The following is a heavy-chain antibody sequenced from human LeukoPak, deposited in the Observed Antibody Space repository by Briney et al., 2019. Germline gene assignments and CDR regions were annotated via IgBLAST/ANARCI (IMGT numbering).Heavy chain of an antibody. CDR1: GGSISSGGYS. J-gene: IGHJ3*02. D-gene: IGHD5-18*01. CDR3: ASGYSYGYGVAMNDAFDI. V-gene: IGHV4-30-4*07. Sequence: PSETLSLTCAVSGGSISSGGYSWSWIRQPPGKGLEWIGYIYYSGSTYYNPSLKSRVTISVDTSKNQFSLKLSSVTAADTAVYYCASGYSYGYGVAMNDAFDIWGQGTMVTVSS. CDR2: IYYSGST.